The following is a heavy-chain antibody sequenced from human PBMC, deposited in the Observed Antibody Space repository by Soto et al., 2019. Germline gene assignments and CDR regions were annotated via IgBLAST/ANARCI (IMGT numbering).Heavy chain of an antibody. D-gene: IGHD3-16*01. CDR2: ISSDGTNK. J-gene: IGHJ4*02. Sequence: QVQLVESGGGVVQPGTSLRLSCAASGFTFSIYAMHWVRQAPEKGLEWVAVISSDGTNKNHADSVRGRFSISRDNSNNMLHLQMDNMRVDDTGVYYCARSNSEAGWGQFDYWGQGTLVTVSS. V-gene: IGHV3-30-3*01. CDR3: ARSNSEAGWGQFDY. CDR1: GFTFSIYA.